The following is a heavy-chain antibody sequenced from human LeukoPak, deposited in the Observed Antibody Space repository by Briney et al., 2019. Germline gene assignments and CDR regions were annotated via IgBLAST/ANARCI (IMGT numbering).Heavy chain of an antibody. Sequence: PSETLSLTCTVSGGSISSYYWSWIRQPPGKGLECIGYIYYSGSTNYNPSLKSRVTISVDTSKNQFSLKLSSVTAADTAVYYCASIGGGSYSVVDYWGQGTLVTVSS. J-gene: IGHJ4*02. CDR2: IYYSGST. CDR3: ASIGGGSYSVVDY. CDR1: GGSISSYY. D-gene: IGHD1-26*01. V-gene: IGHV4-59*01.